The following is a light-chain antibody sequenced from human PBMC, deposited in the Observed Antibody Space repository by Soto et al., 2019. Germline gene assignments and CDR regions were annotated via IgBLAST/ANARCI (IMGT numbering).Light chain of an antibody. Sequence: EIVLKQSQATLSVSPGERATLSWRASQSVSSNSAWYQQQPGQAPRLLIYGASTRATGFPARFSGSGSGTEFTLTISSLQSEDFAVYYCQQYNNWPLTFGGGTKVDIK. CDR2: GAS. J-gene: IGKJ4*01. V-gene: IGKV3-15*01. CDR3: QQYNNWPLT. CDR1: QSVSSN.